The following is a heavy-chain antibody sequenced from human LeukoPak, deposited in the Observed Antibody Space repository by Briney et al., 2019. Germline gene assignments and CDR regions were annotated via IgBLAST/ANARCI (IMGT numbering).Heavy chain of an antibody. D-gene: IGHD2-21*01. CDR2: IYTDSNI. CDR1: GFTFSSYE. Sequence: GGSLRLSCAASGFTFSSYEMSWVRQAPGKGLEWVSHIYTDSNIYQADSVKGRFTISRDNAKNTLYLQMNNLRAEDTAVYYCARASNSPFDYWGQGTLVTVSS. CDR3: ARASNSPFDY. J-gene: IGHJ4*02. V-gene: IGHV3-48*03.